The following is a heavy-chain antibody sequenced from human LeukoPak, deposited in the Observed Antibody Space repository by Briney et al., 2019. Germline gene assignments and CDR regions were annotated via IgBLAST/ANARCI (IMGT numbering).Heavy chain of an antibody. J-gene: IGHJ4*02. Sequence: GSSVKVSCKASGYTFTGYYMHWVRQAPGQGLEWMGRINPSSGGTNYAQKFQGRVTMTRDTSISTAYMELSRLRSDDTAVYYCARDLNAWYQLLFYWGQGTLVTVSS. CDR2: INPSSGGT. CDR1: GYTFTGYY. V-gene: IGHV1-2*06. CDR3: ARDLNAWYQLLFY. D-gene: IGHD2-2*01.